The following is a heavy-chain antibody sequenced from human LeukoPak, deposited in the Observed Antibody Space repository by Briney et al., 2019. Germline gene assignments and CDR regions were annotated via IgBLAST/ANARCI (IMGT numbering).Heavy chain of an antibody. CDR2: IIPIFGTA. D-gene: IGHD5-24*01. J-gene: IGHJ6*02. V-gene: IGHV1-69*13. CDR3: ATSPLEMATNDYYYYGMDV. Sequence: SVKVSCKASGGTFSSYAISWVRQAPGQGLEWMGVIIPIFGTANYAQKFQGRVTITADESTSTAYMELSSLRSEDTAVYYCATSPLEMATNDYYYYGMDVWGQGTTVTVSS. CDR1: GGTFSSYA.